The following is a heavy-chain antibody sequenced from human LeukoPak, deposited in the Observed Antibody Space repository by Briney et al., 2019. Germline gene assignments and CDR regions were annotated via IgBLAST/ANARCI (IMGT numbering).Heavy chain of an antibody. CDR1: GGSISSSSYY. CDR2: IYYSGTS. J-gene: IGHJ4*02. CDR3: ARDRLRWPKIDY. Sequence: PSETLSLTCTVSGGSISSSSYYWGWIRQPPGKGLEWIGTIYYSGTSYYNPSLKSRVTISLDTSKNQFSLKLFSVTAADTAVYYCARDRLRWPKIDYWGQGTLVTVSS. V-gene: IGHV4-39*07. D-gene: IGHD4-23*01.